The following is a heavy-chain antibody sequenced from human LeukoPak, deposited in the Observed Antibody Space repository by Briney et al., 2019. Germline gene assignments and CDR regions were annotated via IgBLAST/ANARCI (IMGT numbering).Heavy chain of an antibody. D-gene: IGHD1-7*01. V-gene: IGHV3-66*01. J-gene: IGHJ4*02. CDR3: ARDSGTTVGYFDY. Sequence: GGSLRLSCAASGFTVSTNYVSWVRQAPGRGLEWVSAIYSGGNTYYADSVKGRCSISRGNSTNTPYLRMKSLRADHLAVYYWARDSGTTVGYFDYWGQGTLVTVSS. CDR2: IYSGGNT. CDR1: GFTVSTNY.